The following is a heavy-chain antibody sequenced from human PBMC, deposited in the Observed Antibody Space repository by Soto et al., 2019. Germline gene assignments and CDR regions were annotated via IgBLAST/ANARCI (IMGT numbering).Heavy chain of an antibody. Sequence: GGSLRLSCAASGFTFSSYAMSWVRQAPGEGLECVSLISVGGDSTYYSDSVKGRFTISRDNSNGTLYLQMNSLRAEDTAVYYCAEAADSGWDYYYYYMDVWGKGTTVTVSS. J-gene: IGHJ6*03. V-gene: IGHV3-23*01. CDR1: GFTFSSYA. CDR3: AEAADSGWDYYYYYMDV. CDR2: ISVGGDST. D-gene: IGHD6-19*01.